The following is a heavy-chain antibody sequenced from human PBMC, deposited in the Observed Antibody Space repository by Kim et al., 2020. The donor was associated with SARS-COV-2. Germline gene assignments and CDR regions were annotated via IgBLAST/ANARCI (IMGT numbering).Heavy chain of an antibody. CDR1: GGSFSGYY. J-gene: IGHJ4*02. V-gene: IGHV4-34*01. CDR3: ASLYSSSWSLPLFDY. Sequence: SETLSLTCAVYGGSFSGYYWSWIRQPPGKGLEWIGEINHSGSTNYNPSLKSRVTISVDTSKNQFSLKLSSVTAADTAVYYCASLYSSSWSLPLFDYWGQGTLVTVSS. D-gene: IGHD6-13*01. CDR2: INHSGST.